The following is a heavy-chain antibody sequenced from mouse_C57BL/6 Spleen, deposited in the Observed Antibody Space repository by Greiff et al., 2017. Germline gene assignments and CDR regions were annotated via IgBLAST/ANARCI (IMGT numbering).Heavy chain of an antibody. Sequence: EVQLQESGPELVKPGASVKIPCKASGYTFTDYNMDWVKQSHGKSLEWIGDINPNNGGTIYNQKFKGKATLTVDKSSSTAYMELRSLTSEDTAVYYCARRGSYGSRNWYFDVWGTGTTVTVSS. CDR3: ARRGSYGSRNWYFDV. J-gene: IGHJ1*03. D-gene: IGHD1-1*01. CDR1: GYTFTDYN. V-gene: IGHV1-18*01. CDR2: INPNNGGT.